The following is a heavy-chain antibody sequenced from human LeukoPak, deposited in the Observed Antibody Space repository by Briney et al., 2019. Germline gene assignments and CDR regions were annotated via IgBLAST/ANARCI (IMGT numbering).Heavy chain of an antibody. V-gene: IGHV3-21*01. CDR2: ISSNSSYI. CDR3: VRVAYSSSYWNSFEP. D-gene: IGHD6-6*01. Sequence: GGSLRLSCAASGFTFSSYSMNWVRQAPGKGLEWVSSISSNSSYIYYADSVKGRFTISRDNAKNSLYLQMNSLRAEDTAVYYCVRVAYSSSYWNSFEPWGQGTLVSVFS. CDR1: GFTFSSYS. J-gene: IGHJ5*02.